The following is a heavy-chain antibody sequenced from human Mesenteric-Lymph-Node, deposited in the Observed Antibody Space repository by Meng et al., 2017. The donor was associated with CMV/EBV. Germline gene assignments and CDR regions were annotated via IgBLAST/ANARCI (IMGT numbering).Heavy chain of an antibody. CDR3: ARHVVEWELQERVFGFDY. CDR2: VYDSGST. CDR1: TTCCRCY. V-gene: IGHV4-39*01. J-gene: IGHJ4*02. Sequence: TTCCRCYWGCTRQPPGKGLGWIGRVYDSGSTYYNPSRKGRVTVSVDTSKNQFSLKLSSVTAADTAVYYCARHVVEWELQERVFGFDYWGQGTLVTVSS. D-gene: IGHD1-26*01.